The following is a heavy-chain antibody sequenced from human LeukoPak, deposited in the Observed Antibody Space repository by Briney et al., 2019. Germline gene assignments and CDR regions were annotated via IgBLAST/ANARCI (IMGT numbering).Heavy chain of an antibody. J-gene: IGHJ4*02. CDR2: ISAYNGNT. CDR1: GYTFTSYG. Sequence: ASVKVSCKASGYTFTSYGISWVRQAPGQGLEWMGWISAYNGNTNYAQKLQGRVTMTTDTSTSTAYMELRSLRSDDTAVYYCARDNPFAMVRGVINPYFDYWGQGTLVTVSS. CDR3: ARDNPFAMVRGVINPYFDY. D-gene: IGHD3-10*01. V-gene: IGHV1-18*01.